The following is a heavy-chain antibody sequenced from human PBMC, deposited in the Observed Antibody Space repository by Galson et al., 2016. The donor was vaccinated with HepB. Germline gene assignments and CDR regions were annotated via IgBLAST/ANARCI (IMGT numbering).Heavy chain of an antibody. D-gene: IGHD1-7*01. Sequence: SLRLSCAASGFTFSSYGMHWVRQAPGKGLEWVAVIWYDGSNKYYADSVRGRFTISRDNSKNMLYLQMSSLRAEDTGVYYCASTGPTGWFDPWGQGTLVTVSS. CDR1: GFTFSSYG. V-gene: IGHV3-33*01. CDR3: ASTGPTGWFDP. J-gene: IGHJ5*02. CDR2: IWYDGSNK.